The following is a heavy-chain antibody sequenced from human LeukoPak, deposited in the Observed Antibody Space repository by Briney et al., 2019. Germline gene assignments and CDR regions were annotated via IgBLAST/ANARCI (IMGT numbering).Heavy chain of an antibody. CDR1: GGTFSSYA. D-gene: IGHD4-11*01. J-gene: IGHJ3*02. V-gene: IGHV1-69*13. CDR3: ARGRATVTTPGTWGGLDAFDI. Sequence: ASVKVSCKASGGTFSSYAISWVRQAPGQGLEWMGGIIPIFGTANYAQKFQGRVTITADESTSTAYMELSSLRSEDTAVYYCARGRATVTTPGTWGGLDAFDIWGQGTMVTVSS. CDR2: IIPIFGTA.